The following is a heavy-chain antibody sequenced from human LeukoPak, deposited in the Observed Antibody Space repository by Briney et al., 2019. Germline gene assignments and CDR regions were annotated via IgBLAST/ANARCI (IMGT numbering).Heavy chain of an antibody. CDR2: IFGSGDTI. J-gene: IGHJ4*02. V-gene: IGHV3-11*04. D-gene: IGHD7-27*01. Sequence: GGSLRLSCAASGFTFDDYGMSWLRQAPGKGLEWISHIFGSGDTIYYADSVKGRFTISRDNTKNSLYLQMNSLRAEDTAGYYCARGNWGPDYWGQGTLVTVSS. CDR1: GFTFDDYG. CDR3: ARGNWGPDY.